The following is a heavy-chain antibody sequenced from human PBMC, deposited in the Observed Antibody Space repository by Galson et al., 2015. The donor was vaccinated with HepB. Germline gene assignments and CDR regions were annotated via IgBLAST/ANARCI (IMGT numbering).Heavy chain of an antibody. V-gene: IGHV1-69*04. CDR1: GGTFSSYA. CDR2: IIPILGIA. CDR3: ARDGSGSSWYFSDY. D-gene: IGHD6-13*01. Sequence: SVKVSCKASGGTFSSYAISWVRQAPGQGLEWMGRIIPILGIANYAQKFQGRVTITADKSTSTAYMELSNLRSEDTAVYYCARDGSGSSWYFSDYWGQGTLVTVSS. J-gene: IGHJ4*02.